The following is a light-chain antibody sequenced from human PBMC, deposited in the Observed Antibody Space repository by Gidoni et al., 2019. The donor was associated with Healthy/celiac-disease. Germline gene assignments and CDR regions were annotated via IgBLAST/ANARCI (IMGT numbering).Light chain of an antibody. CDR3: QQSYFTPYT. J-gene: IGKJ2*01. Sequence: IQLTQPPSSLSASVGDRVTITCRASQSISTYLNRYQQKPGKAPKLLIYAASSLQSGVPSRFSGSGSGTDFTLTISSLQPEDFATYYFQQSYFTPYTFGQGTKLEIK. CDR2: AAS. CDR1: QSISTY. V-gene: IGKV1-39*01.